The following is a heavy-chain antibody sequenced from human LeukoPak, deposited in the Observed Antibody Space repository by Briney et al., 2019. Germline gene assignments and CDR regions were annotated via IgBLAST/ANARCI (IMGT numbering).Heavy chain of an antibody. Sequence: PGRSLRLSCAASGFTFSSYAMHWVRQAPGKGLEWVAVISYDGSNKYYADSVKGRFTISRDNSKNTLYLQMNSLRAEDTAVYYCARDLHKYSYGDGYYFDYWGQGTLVTVSS. V-gene: IGHV3-30-3*01. CDR1: GFTFSSYA. CDR3: ARDLHKYSYGDGYYFDY. D-gene: IGHD5-18*01. CDR2: ISYDGSNK. J-gene: IGHJ4*02.